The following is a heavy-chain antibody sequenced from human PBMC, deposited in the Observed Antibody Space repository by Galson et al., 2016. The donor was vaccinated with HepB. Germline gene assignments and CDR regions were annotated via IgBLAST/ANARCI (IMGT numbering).Heavy chain of an antibody. CDR2: ISHSGSNT. CDR3: VKTGGTPTTNFGY. CDR1: GFTFSDFA. J-gene: IGHJ4*02. D-gene: IGHD2-8*02. V-gene: IGHV3-64D*09. Sequence: SLRLSCAASGFTFSDFAIHWVRQAPGKGLESVSVISHSGSNTYYADSVKGRFTISRNNAKNSLYLQMTSLRPEDTALYPCVKTGGTPTTNFGYWGQGTLVIVSS.